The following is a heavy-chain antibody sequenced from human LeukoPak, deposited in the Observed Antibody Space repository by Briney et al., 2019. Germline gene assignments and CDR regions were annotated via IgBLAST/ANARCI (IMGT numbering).Heavy chain of an antibody. CDR1: GGSISSYY. CDR3: ARAFSNYYGMDV. J-gene: IGHJ6*02. Sequence: SETLSLTCTVSGGSISSYYWSWIRQPPGKGLEWIGYIYYSGSTNYNPSLKSRVTISVDTSKNQFSLKLSSVTAADTAVYYCARAFSNYYGMDVWGQGTTATVSS. CDR2: IYYSGST. V-gene: IGHV4-59*01.